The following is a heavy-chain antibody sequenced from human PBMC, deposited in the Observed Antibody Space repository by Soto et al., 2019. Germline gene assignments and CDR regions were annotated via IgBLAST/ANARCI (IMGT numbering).Heavy chain of an antibody. CDR1: GFIFSGSA. CDR3: ARGQGAAIGDYYYHGMDV. D-gene: IGHD2-2*02. Sequence: VSLRLSCAASGFIFSGSAIHWVRQASGKGLEWVGRIRSRANNFATSSAASVKGRFTFSRDDSKNTAYLQMNTLKPEDTAVYYCARGQGAAIGDYYYHGMDVWGQGTTVTVSS. CDR2: IRSRANNFAT. V-gene: IGHV3-73*01. J-gene: IGHJ6*02.